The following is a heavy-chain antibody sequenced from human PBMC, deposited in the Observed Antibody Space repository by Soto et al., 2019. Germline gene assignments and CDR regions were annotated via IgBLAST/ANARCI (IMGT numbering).Heavy chain of an antibody. J-gene: IGHJ4*02. D-gene: IGHD2-15*01. CDR3: ARGECSGGSCQYYFDY. Sequence: QVQLVQSGAEVKKPGSSVKVSCKASGGTFSSYAISWVRQAPGQGLEWMGGIIPIFGTANYAQKFQGRVTITADESTSTAYMELSSMRSEDTAVYYCARGECSGGSCQYYFDYWGQGTLVTVSS. CDR1: GGTFSSYA. CDR2: IIPIFGTA. V-gene: IGHV1-69*01.